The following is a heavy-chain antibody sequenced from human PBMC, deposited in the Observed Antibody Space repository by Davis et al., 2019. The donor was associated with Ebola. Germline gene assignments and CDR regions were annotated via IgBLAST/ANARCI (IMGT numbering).Heavy chain of an antibody. Sequence: GGSLRLSCAASGFTFRSSWMRWVRQAPGKGLEWVANIKHDGSEKYYVDSVKGRFSISRDNAKNSLYLQMNSLRGEATAVYYCARDTSCTTTSCYVHYSGMDVWGKGTTVTVSS. CDR2: IKHDGSEK. J-gene: IGHJ6*04. V-gene: IGHV3-7*01. CDR1: GFTFRSSW. D-gene: IGHD2-2*01. CDR3: ARDTSCTTTSCYVHYSGMDV.